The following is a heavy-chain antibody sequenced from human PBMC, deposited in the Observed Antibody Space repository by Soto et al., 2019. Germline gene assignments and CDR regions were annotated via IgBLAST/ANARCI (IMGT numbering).Heavy chain of an antibody. Sequence: GASVKVSCKASGYTFTSYTMNWVLQAPGQSLDWMGWINAGNGNTKYSQKFQGRVTITRDTSASTAYMELSSLRSEDTAVYYCARPLRDYYDSSGYPNWFDPWGQGTLVTVSS. CDR3: ARPLRDYYDSSGYPNWFDP. J-gene: IGHJ5*02. CDR1: GYTFTSYT. D-gene: IGHD3-22*01. CDR2: INAGNGNT. V-gene: IGHV1-3*01.